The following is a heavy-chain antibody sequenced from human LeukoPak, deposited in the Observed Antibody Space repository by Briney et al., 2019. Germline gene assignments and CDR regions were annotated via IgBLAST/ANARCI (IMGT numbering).Heavy chain of an antibody. D-gene: IGHD3-3*01. Sequence: GASVKVSCKASGYTFTGYYMHWVRQAPGQGLEWMGWINPNSGGTNCAQKFQGRVTMTRDTSISTAYMELSRLRSDDTAVYYCARDMGTSYDFWSGYYGYWGQGTLVTVSS. CDR1: GYTFTGYY. CDR2: INPNSGGT. V-gene: IGHV1-2*02. CDR3: ARDMGTSYDFWSGYYGY. J-gene: IGHJ4*02.